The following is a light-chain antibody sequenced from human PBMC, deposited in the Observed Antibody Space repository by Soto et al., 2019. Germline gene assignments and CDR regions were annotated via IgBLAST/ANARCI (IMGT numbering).Light chain of an antibody. V-gene: IGKV3-20*01. CDR1: QSGSSSY. Sequence: EIVLTQSPGTLSLSPGERATLSCRASQSGSSSYLAWYQQKPGQAPRLLIYGASSRATGIPDMFSGSGSGTDFTLTISRLEPEDFAVYYGQQYGSSPLIPFGQGTRLAIK. J-gene: IGKJ5*01. CDR3: QQYGSSPLIP. CDR2: GAS.